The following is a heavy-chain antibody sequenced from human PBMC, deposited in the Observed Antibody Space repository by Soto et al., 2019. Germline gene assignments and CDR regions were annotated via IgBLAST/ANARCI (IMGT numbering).Heavy chain of an antibody. D-gene: IGHD3-9*01. CDR2: ISYDGSKE. CDR1: GFTLSQFG. J-gene: IGHJ6*01. V-gene: IGHV3-33*01. CDR3: ARKLRDSINWGTGFYNYDMVV. Sequence: QVQVVESGGGVVQPGGSLRLSCTASGFTLSQFGMHWVRQIPGKGLEWVALISYDGSKEFYAASLQGRFTISRDISKNTLYLRMDGLRVEDRGKYCCARKLRDSINWGTGFYNYDMVVWGQETTVTVSS.